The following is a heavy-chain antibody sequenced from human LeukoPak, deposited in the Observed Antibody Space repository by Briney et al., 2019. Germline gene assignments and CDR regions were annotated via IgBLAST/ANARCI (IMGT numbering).Heavy chain of an antibody. CDR3: AKAAVAAYYYYYMDV. D-gene: IGHD6-19*01. J-gene: IGHJ6*03. CDR2: ISSSSSYI. Sequence: PGGSLRLSCAASGFIFSRNSMNWVRQAPGKGLEWVSSISSSSSYIYYADSVKGRFTISRDNAKNSLYLQMNSLRAEDTALYYCAKAAVAAYYYYYMDVWGKGTTVTISS. CDR1: GFIFSRNS. V-gene: IGHV3-21*04.